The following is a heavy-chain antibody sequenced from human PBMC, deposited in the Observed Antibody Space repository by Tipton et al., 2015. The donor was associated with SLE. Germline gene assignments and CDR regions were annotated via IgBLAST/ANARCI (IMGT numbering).Heavy chain of an antibody. CDR3: ARQKGLYYDFWSGYYDGGAYFDY. D-gene: IGHD3-3*01. J-gene: IGHJ4*02. V-gene: IGHV4-59*08. CDR1: GGSISSYY. Sequence: LRLSCTVSGGSISSYYWSWIRQPPEKGLEWIGYIYSSGSTNYNPSLKSRVTISVDTSKNQFSLKLSSVTAADTAVYYCARQKGLYYDFWSGYYDGGAYFDYWGQGTLVTVSS. CDR2: IYSSGST.